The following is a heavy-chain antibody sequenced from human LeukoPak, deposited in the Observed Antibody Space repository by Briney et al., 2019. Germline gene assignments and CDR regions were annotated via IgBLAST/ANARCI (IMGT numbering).Heavy chain of an antibody. J-gene: IGHJ4*02. CDR3: ARYRHLGY. CDR2: INQNGGEK. CDR1: GFTFSGYW. Sequence: PGGSLRLSCADSGFTFSGYWMNWVRQAPGKGLEWVANINQNGGEKYYVDSVKGRFTISRDNCKNSLYLQMNSLRAEDTAVYYCARYRHLGYWGQGTLVTVSS. V-gene: IGHV3-7*01.